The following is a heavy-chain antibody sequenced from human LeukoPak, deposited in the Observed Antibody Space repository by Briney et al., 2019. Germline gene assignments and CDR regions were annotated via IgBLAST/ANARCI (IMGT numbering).Heavy chain of an antibody. CDR1: GFTFSDYF. Sequence: PGGSLRLSCAASGFTFSDYFMSWIRQAPGKGLEWISYISSSGSAIYYADSVKGRFTISRDNAKNSLYLQMNSLRAGDTAVYYCARSLRLRWGHGGGYFDYWGQGTLVTVSS. D-gene: IGHD4-23*01. CDR3: ARSLRLRWGHGGGYFDY. V-gene: IGHV3-11*01. CDR2: ISSSGSAI. J-gene: IGHJ4*02.